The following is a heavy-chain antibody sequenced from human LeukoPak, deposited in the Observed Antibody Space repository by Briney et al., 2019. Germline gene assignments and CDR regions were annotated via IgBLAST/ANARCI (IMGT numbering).Heavy chain of an antibody. CDR3: ARENSSSAPPLY. V-gene: IGHV4-59*01. J-gene: IGHJ4*02. Sequence: TSETLSLTCTVSGGSISTYYWSWIRQPPGKGLEWIGNINYSGGTKYNPSLKSRVTISVDTSKNHVSLKLSSVTAADTALYYCARENSSSAPPLYWGQGTRVSVSS. CDR1: GGSISTYY. CDR2: INYSGGT. D-gene: IGHD6-13*01.